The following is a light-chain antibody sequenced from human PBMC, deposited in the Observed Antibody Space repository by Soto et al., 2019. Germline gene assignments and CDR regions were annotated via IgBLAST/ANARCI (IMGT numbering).Light chain of an antibody. CDR2: EVS. CDR3: SSYTSSSTRV. Sequence: LTQPASVSGSPGQSITISCPGPSSDVGAYDYVSWYQQHPDKAPKLMIYEVSHRPSGVSNRFYGSKSVNTATLTISGLQAEDEADYYCSSYTSSSTRVFGTGTKVTVL. CDR1: SSDVGAYDY. V-gene: IGLV2-14*03. J-gene: IGLJ1*01.